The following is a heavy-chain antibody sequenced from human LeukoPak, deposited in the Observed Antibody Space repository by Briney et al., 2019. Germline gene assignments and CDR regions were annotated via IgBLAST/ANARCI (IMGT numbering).Heavy chain of an antibody. Sequence: ASVKVSCKASGYTFTSYDINWVRQATGQGLEWMGWMNPNSGNTGYAQKLQGRVTMTRNSSISTAYMVLSSLRSEDTAVYYCARGRIYDHSLYYWGQGTLVTVSS. CDR3: ARGRIYDHSLYY. CDR2: MNPNSGNT. V-gene: IGHV1-8*01. J-gene: IGHJ4*02. D-gene: IGHD3-22*01. CDR1: GYTFTSYD.